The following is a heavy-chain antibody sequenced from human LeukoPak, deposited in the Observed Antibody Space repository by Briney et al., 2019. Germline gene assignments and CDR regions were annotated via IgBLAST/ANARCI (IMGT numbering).Heavy chain of an antibody. Sequence: SETLSLTCAVSGGSISSGGYSWSWIRQPPGKGLEWIGYIYHSGSTYYNPSLKCRVTISVDRSKNQFSLKLSSVTAADTAVYYCARSDIVATILDYWGQGTLVTVSS. J-gene: IGHJ4*02. CDR3: ARSDIVATILDY. CDR2: IYHSGST. V-gene: IGHV4-30-2*01. D-gene: IGHD5-12*01. CDR1: GGSISSGGYS.